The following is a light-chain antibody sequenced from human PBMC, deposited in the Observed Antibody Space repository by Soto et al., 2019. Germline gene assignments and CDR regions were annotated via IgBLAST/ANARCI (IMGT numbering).Light chain of an antibody. CDR2: EAS. J-gene: IGKJ1*01. CDR3: QQRREWPWT. Sequence: EIVLTQSPATMSLSPGERAILSCRASQSVSSYLSWYQQKPCQAPRRLMYEASNRATGIPARFSGGGSGTDCYLTSSKLGPKDFAVYYCQQRREWPWTFGKGTNVELK. V-gene: IGKV3-11*01. CDR1: QSVSSY.